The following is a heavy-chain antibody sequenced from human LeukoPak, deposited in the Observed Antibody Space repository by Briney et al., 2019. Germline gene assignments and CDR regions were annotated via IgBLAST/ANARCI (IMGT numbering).Heavy chain of an antibody. Sequence: GGSLRLSCAASGITLSSYAMHWVRQAPGKGLEWVSGISYNSGSIRYADSVKGRFTISRDNAKNSLYLQMNSLRAEDTALYYCAKASSYDFWSGYYGNDYWGQGTLVTVSS. CDR3: AKASSYDFWSGYYGNDY. J-gene: IGHJ4*02. CDR2: ISYNSGSI. D-gene: IGHD3-3*01. V-gene: IGHV3-9*01. CDR1: GITLSSYA.